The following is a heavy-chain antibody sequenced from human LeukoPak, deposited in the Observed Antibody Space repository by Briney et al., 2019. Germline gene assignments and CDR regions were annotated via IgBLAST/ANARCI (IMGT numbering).Heavy chain of an antibody. CDR3: ALTGTTSGWGYYYMDV. Sequence: PGGALRLACAAPGFTLSDEYRRSGRQERGKGVERVSYIRSSGNTIYSADSVKGRFPISRDNAKNSLYLQMNRLRAEDTAVYYCALTGTTSGWGYYYMDVWGKGTTVTVSS. CDR2: IRSSGNTI. J-gene: IGHJ6*03. V-gene: IGHV3-11*01. D-gene: IGHD1-7*01. CDR1: GFTLSDEY.